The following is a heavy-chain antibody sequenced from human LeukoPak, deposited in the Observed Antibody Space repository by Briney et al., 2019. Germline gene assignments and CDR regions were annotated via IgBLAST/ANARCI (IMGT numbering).Heavy chain of an antibody. Sequence: PGGSLRLSCAASGFTVSSNYMSWVRQAPGKGLEWVSVIYSGGSTYYAGSVKGRFTISRDNSKNTLYLQMNSLRAEDTAVYYCARGSSGPSVYYYYYYYMDVWGKGTTVTVSS. V-gene: IGHV3-53*01. J-gene: IGHJ6*03. CDR2: IYSGGST. CDR3: ARGSSGPSVYYYYYYYMDV. D-gene: IGHD3-22*01. CDR1: GFTVSSNY.